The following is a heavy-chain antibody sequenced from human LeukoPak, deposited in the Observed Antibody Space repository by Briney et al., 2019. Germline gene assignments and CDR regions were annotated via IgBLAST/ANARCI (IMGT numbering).Heavy chain of an antibody. Sequence: SETLSLTCTVSGGSISSYYWNWIRQRPGKGLEWIGYIYYSGSTNYNPSLKSRVTTLVDTSKNQFSLRLSSVTAADTAVYYCAREYSSSSGRRAFDFWGQGTMVTVSS. J-gene: IGHJ3*01. CDR3: AREYSSSSGRRAFDF. D-gene: IGHD6-6*01. V-gene: IGHV4-59*08. CDR2: IYYSGST. CDR1: GGSISSYY.